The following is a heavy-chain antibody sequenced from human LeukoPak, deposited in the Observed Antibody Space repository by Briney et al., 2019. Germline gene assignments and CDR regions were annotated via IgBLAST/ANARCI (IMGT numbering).Heavy chain of an antibody. D-gene: IGHD3-10*01. CDR3: AKDLSDEGINMVRGVIND. CDR1: GFTFISYN. J-gene: IGHJ4*02. V-gene: IGHV3-21*04. CDR2: ISSGSSYI. Sequence: PGGSLRLSCAASGFTFISYNMNWVRQAPGKGLEWVSSISSGSSYIYYADSVKGRFTISRDNSKNTLYLQMSTLRAEDTAVYYCAKDLSDEGINMVRGVINDWGQGTLVTVSS.